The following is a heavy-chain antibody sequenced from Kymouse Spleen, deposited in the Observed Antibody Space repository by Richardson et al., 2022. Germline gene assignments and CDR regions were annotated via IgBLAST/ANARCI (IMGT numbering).Heavy chain of an antibody. D-gene: IGHD1-20*01,IGHD1-7*01. CDR3: ARDNWSFYYYYYGMDV. V-gene: IGHV3-7*01. CDR1: GFTFSSYW. J-gene: IGHJ6*02. CDR2: IKQDGSEK. Sequence: EVQLVESGGGLVQPGGSLRLSCAASGFTFSSYWMSWVRQAPGKGLEWVANIKQDGSEKYYVDSVKGRFTISRDNAKNSLYLQMNSLRAEDTAVYYCARDNWSFYYYYYGMDVWGQGTTVTVSS.